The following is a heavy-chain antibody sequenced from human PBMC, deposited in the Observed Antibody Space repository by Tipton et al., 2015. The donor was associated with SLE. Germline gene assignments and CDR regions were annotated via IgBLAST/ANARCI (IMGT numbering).Heavy chain of an antibody. J-gene: IGHJ3*02. D-gene: IGHD3-22*01. CDR2: TYYRSKWYN. CDR1: GDSVSSNSAA. CDR3: ARGRDYYDSRHAFDI. V-gene: IGHV6-1*01. Sequence: GLVKPSQTLSLTCAISGDSVSSNSAAWNWIRQSPSRGLEWLGRTYYRSKWYNDYAVSVKSRITINPDTSKNQFSLKLGSVTAADTAVYYCARGRDYYDSRHAFDIWGQGTMVTVSS.